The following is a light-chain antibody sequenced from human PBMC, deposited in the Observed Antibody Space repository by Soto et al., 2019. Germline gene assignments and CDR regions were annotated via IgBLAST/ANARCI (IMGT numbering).Light chain of an antibody. CDR1: QSVSSTY. CDR2: GAS. CDR3: QQYGSAPLT. J-gene: IGKJ4*01. Sequence: EIVLTQSPGTLSLSPVERATLSCRASQSVSSTYLGWYQQKPVQAPRLLIYGASSRATGIPDRFSGSGSGTDFNLTISRLEPEDLAVYYCQQYGSAPLTFGGGTKVDIK. V-gene: IGKV3-20*01.